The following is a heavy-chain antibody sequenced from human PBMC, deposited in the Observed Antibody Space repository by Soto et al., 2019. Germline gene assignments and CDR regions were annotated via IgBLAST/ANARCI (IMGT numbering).Heavy chain of an antibody. CDR3: VTGKDCSSTSCYQYNWFDP. Sequence: SETLSLTCTVSGGSISSGSYYWGWIRQPPGKGLEWIGSIYYSGSTYYNPSLKSRVTISVDTSKNQFSLKLSSVTAADTAVYYCVTGKDCSSTSCYQYNWFDPWGQGTLVTVSS. D-gene: IGHD2-2*01. CDR1: GGSISSGSYY. CDR2: IYYSGST. V-gene: IGHV4-39*01. J-gene: IGHJ5*02.